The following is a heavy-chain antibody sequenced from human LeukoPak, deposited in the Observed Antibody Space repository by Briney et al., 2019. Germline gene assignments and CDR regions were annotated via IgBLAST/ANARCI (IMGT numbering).Heavy chain of an antibody. CDR1: GFTFSSYG. V-gene: IGHV3-30*18. CDR3: AKDHSSRASLYYFDY. Sequence: QPGRSLRLSCAASGFTFSSYGMHWVRQAPGKGLEWVAVISYDGSNKYNADSVKGRFTISRDNSKNTLYLQMNSLRAEDTGVYYCAKDHSSRASLYYFDYWGQGTLVTVSS. D-gene: IGHD6-13*01. J-gene: IGHJ4*02. CDR2: ISYDGSNK.